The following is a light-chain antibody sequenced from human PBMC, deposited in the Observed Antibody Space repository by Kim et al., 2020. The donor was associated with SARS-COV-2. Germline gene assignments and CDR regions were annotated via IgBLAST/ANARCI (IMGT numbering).Light chain of an antibody. CDR2: GAF. Sequence: VPPGETATLSCGASQSVGTDLAWYLQKPGQAPRLLIFGAFNRATGIPVRFSGGGSGTEFTLTISSLQSEDFAVYYCQQYHDWPLTFGGGTKVDIK. V-gene: IGKV3-15*01. CDR1: QSVGTD. J-gene: IGKJ4*01. CDR3: QQYHDWPLT.